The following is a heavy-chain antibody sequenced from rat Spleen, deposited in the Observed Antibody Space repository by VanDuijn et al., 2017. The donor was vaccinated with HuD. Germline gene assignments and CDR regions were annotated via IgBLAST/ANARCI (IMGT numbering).Heavy chain of an antibody. CDR2: ISYDGITT. CDR1: GFTFSHYD. V-gene: IGHV5-7*01. J-gene: IGHJ3*01. CDR3: TRHDYSGVITNWFAH. Sequence: EVQLVESGGGLVQPGRSMKLSCAASGFTFSHYDMAWVRQTPKKGLEWVATISYDGITTYYRDSVRGRFTISSDNAKTTLYLQMDSLRSEDTATYYCTRHDYSGVITNWFAHWGQGTLVTVSS. D-gene: IGHD4-4*01.